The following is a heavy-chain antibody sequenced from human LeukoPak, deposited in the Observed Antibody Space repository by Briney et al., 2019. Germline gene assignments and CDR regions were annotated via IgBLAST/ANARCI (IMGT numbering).Heavy chain of an antibody. V-gene: IGHV3-23*01. CDR1: GFTFSSYA. CDR3: ARPPDTYYYDSSGLFDY. J-gene: IGHJ4*02. D-gene: IGHD3-22*01. Sequence: GGSLRLSCAASGFTFSSYAMSWVRQAPGKGLEWVSAISGSGGSTYYADSVKGRFTISRDNSKNTLYLQMNSPRAEDTAVYYCARPPDTYYYDSSGLFDYWGQGTLVTVSS. CDR2: ISGSGGST.